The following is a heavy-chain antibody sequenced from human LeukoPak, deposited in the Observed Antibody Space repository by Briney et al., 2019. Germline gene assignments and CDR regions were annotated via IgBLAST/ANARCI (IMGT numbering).Heavy chain of an antibody. J-gene: IGHJ5*02. CDR3: ARDYSSSFEGGWFDP. D-gene: IGHD6-6*01. Sequence: PSQTLSLTCTVPGGSISSGSYYWSWIRQPAGKGLEWIGRIYTSGSTNYNPSLKSRVTISVDTSKNQFSLKLSSVTAADTAVYHCARDYSSSFEGGWFDPWGQGTLVTVSS. V-gene: IGHV4-61*02. CDR1: GGSISSGSYY. CDR2: IYTSGST.